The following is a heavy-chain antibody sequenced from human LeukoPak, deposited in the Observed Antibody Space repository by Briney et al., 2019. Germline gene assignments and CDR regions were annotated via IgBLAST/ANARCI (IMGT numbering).Heavy chain of an antibody. Sequence: GGSLRLSCAASGFTFSSYSMNWVRQAPGKGLEWVAVISYDGSNKYYADSVKGRFTISRDNSKNTLYLQMNSLRAEDTAVYYCAREGDTGLTYFDYWGQGSLVTVSS. V-gene: IGHV3-30*03. CDR3: AREGDTGLTYFDY. J-gene: IGHJ4*02. CDR2: ISYDGSNK. D-gene: IGHD3/OR15-3a*01. CDR1: GFTFSSYS.